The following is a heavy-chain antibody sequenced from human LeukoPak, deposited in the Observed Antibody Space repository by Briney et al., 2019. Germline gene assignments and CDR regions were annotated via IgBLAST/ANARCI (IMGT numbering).Heavy chain of an antibody. CDR1: GYTFTSYY. CDR3: ARVPGYSSSWYHFDY. D-gene: IGHD6-13*01. V-gene: IGHV1-2*02. J-gene: IGHJ4*02. Sequence: ASVKVSCKASGYTFTSYYMHWVRQPPGQGLEWMGWINPNSGGTDYAQKFQGRVTMTRDTSISTAYMELSRLRSDDTAVYYCARVPGYSSSWYHFDYWGQGTLVTVSS. CDR2: INPNSGGT.